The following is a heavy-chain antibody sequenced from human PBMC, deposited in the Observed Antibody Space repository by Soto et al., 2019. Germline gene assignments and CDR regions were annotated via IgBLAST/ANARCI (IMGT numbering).Heavy chain of an antibody. CDR3: ARRVWESSDAFDI. D-gene: IGHD3-16*01. V-gene: IGHV1-18*04. CDR1: GYNFATYG. Sequence: ASVKVSCKASGYNFATYGITWMRQAPGQGPECMGWISTYTGRTNYAQRLQGRVTMTTDTSTSTAYMELRSLKSDDTAVYYCARRVWESSDAFDIWGQGTMVTVSS. CDR2: ISTYTGRT. J-gene: IGHJ3*02.